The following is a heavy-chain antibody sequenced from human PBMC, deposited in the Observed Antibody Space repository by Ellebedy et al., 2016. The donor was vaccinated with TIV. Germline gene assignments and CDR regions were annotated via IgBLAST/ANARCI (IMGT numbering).Heavy chain of an antibody. D-gene: IGHD4-23*01. Sequence: PGGSLRLSCAASGFIFSNFGMHWVRQAPGAGLEWVAFIRYDESRTYYADSVKVRFTISRDNSENTLYLQMNSLRSEDTAVYYYAKKRENDGNSLDHWGQGILVTVSS. CDR1: GFIFSNFG. CDR3: AKKRENDGNSLDH. CDR2: IRYDESRT. V-gene: IGHV3-30*02. J-gene: IGHJ4*02.